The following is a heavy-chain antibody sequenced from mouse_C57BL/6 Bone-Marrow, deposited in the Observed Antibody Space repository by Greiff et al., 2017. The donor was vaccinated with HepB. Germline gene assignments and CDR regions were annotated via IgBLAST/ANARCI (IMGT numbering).Heavy chain of an antibody. CDR2: IDPENGDT. J-gene: IGHJ2*01. CDR1: GFNIKDDY. Sequence: EVQLQQSGAELVRPGASVKLSCTASGFNIKDDYMHWVKQRPEQGLEWIGWIDPENGDTEYASKFQGKATITADTSSNTAYLQLSSLTSEDTAVYYCTITPPFDYWGQGTTLTVSS. V-gene: IGHV14-4*01. CDR3: TITPPFDY. D-gene: IGHD1-1*01.